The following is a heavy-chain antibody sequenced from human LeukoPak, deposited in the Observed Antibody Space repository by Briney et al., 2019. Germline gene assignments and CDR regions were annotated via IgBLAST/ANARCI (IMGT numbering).Heavy chain of an antibody. D-gene: IGHD5-12*01. V-gene: IGHV4-59*01. CDR3: ARKVGYSGYDY. CDR1: GGSINDYY. J-gene: IGHJ4*02. CDR2: IYYSGST. Sequence: SETLSLTCTVSGGSINDYYWNWVRQPPGKGLEWIGYIYYSGSTNYNPSLKSRVTISVDTSKNQFSLKLSSVTAADTAVYYCARKVGYSGYDYWGQGTLVTVSS.